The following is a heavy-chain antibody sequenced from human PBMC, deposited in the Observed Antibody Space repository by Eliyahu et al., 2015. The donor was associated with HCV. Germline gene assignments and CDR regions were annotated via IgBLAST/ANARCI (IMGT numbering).Heavy chain of an antibody. D-gene: IGHD2-15*01. CDR3: ARDSKNDYSYCSGGSCYSQNWYFDL. CDR2: IXHSGST. V-gene: IGHV4-34*01. J-gene: IGHJ2*01. Sequence: QVQLQQWGAGLLKPSETLSLTCAVYGXSFSGYYWSWLRQPPGKGLEWIGEIXHSGSTNYNPSLKSRVTISVDTSKNQFSLKLSSVTAADTAVYYCARDSKNDYSYCSGGSCYSQNWYFDLWGRGTLVTVSS. CDR1: GXSFSGYY.